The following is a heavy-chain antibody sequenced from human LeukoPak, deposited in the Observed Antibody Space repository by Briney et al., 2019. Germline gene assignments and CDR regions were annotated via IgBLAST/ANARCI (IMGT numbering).Heavy chain of an antibody. Sequence: PSETLSLTCTVSGGSISSYYWSWIRQPAGKGLEWIGRIYTSGSTNYNPSLKSRVTISVDTSKNQFSLKLSSVTAADTAVYYCARYDYHGRLGRRYYFDYWGQGTLVTVSS. J-gene: IGHJ4*02. D-gene: IGHD5-12*01. CDR1: GGSISSYY. CDR2: IYTSGST. CDR3: ARYDYHGRLGRRYYFDY. V-gene: IGHV4-4*07.